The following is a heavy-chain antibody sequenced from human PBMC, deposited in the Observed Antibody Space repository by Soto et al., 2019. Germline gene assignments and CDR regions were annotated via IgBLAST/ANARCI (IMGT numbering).Heavy chain of an antibody. CDR2: IYYSGST. Sequence: PSETLSLTCTVSGGSISSGDYYWSWIRQPPGKGLEWIGYIYYSGSTYYNPSLKSRVTISVDTSKNQFSLKLSSVTAADTAVYYCARETTLGYCSGGSCYSGYYFDYWGQGTLVTVSS. J-gene: IGHJ4*02. CDR3: ARETTLGYCSGGSCYSGYYFDY. CDR1: GGSISSGDYY. D-gene: IGHD2-15*01. V-gene: IGHV4-30-4*01.